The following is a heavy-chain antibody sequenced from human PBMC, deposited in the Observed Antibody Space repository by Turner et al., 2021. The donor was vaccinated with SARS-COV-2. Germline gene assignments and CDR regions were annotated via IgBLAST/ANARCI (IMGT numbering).Heavy chain of an antibody. D-gene: IGHD3-22*01. CDR2: IYYSGST. Sequence: QVQLQESGPGLVKPSETLSLTCTVSGGSISSYYWSWIRQPPGKGLEWIGYIYYSGSTNYNPSLKSRVTISVDTSKNQFSLKLSSVTAADTAVYYCASYYYDSSGYHYAFDYWGREPWSPSPQ. CDR3: ASYYYDSSGYHYAFDY. CDR1: GGSISSYY. V-gene: IGHV4-59*01. J-gene: IGHJ4*02.